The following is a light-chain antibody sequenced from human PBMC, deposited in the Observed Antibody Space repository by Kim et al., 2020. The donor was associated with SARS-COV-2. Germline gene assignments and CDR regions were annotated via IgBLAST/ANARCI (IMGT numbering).Light chain of an antibody. V-gene: IGKV1-5*03. CDR1: QSLTRS. Sequence: DIQITQSPSTLSASVGDRVTITCRASQSLTRSLAWFQQKPGQAPKLLMYKASYLQSGVPSRFSGSYSGTEFTLTISNLQPDDIATYYCQQYNDYPWTFGHGTKLEI. CDR3: QQYNDYPWT. CDR2: KAS. J-gene: IGKJ1*01.